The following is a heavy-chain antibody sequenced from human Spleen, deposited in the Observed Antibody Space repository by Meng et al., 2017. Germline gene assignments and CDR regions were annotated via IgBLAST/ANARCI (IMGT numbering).Heavy chain of an antibody. CDR2: INAGNGNT. CDR3: ARENSSSWYYFDS. Sequence: HVQLVQSGAEVKKPGASGKVSCKASGYTFTTYAMHWVRQAPEQRLEWMGWINAGNGNTKYSQKFQGRVTATRDTSASTVYMELSSLRSEDTAVYYCARENSSSWYYFDSWGQGTLVTVSS. D-gene: IGHD6-13*01. V-gene: IGHV1-3*01. CDR1: GYTFTTYA. J-gene: IGHJ4*02.